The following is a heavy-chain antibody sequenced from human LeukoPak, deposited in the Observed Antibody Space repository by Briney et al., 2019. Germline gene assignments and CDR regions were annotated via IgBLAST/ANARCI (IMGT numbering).Heavy chain of an antibody. CDR2: ISSSSSTI. V-gene: IGHV3-48*02. CDR3: AKIRLSAVGGRGFDY. J-gene: IGHJ4*02. D-gene: IGHD1-26*01. CDR1: GFTFSSYS. Sequence: QPGGSLRLSCAASGFTFSSYSMNWVRQAPGKGLEWVSYISSSSSTIYYADSVKGRFTISRDNAKNSLYLQMNSLRDEDTAVYYCAKIRLSAVGGRGFDYWGQGTLVTVSS.